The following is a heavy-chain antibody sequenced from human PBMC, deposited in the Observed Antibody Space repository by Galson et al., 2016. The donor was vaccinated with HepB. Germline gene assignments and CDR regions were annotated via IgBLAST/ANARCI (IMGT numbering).Heavy chain of an antibody. J-gene: IGHJ4*02. D-gene: IGHD3-10*01. CDR1: GFTFSDYW. CDR2: VNSDEIST. Sequence: SLRLSCAASGFTFSDYWMHWVRQAPGKGLVWVSRVNSDEISTSYADSVWGRFTISRDNAQNTLYLQMNSLKTEDTAVYYCTTDRLGWAPAWFGEFFDYWGQGALVTVSS. CDR3: TTDRLGWAPAWFGEFFDY. V-gene: IGHV3-74*01.